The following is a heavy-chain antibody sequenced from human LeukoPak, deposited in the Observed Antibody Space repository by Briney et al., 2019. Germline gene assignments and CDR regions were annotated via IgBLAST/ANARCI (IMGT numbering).Heavy chain of an antibody. J-gene: IGHJ6*03. CDR1: GGSFSGYY. CDR3: ARGGPLFYYYYYMDV. CDR2: INHSGST. V-gene: IGHV4-34*01. Sequence: SETLSLTCAVYGGSFSGYYWSWIRQPPGKGLEWIGEINHSGSTNYNPSLKSRVTTSVDTSKNQFSLKLSSVTAADTAVYYCARGGPLFYYYYYMDVWGKGTTVTVSS.